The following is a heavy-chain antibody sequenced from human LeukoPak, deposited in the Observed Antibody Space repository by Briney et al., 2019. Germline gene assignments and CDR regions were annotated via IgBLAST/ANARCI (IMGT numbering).Heavy chain of an antibody. V-gene: IGHV3-53*01. CDR3: AREGWFDP. J-gene: IGHJ5*02. CDR1: GFTVSSNY. Sequence: PGGSLRLSCAASGFTVSSNYMSWVRQAPGKGLEWVSVIYNTGSTYYTDSVKGRFTISRDNSKNTLYLQMNSLRAEDTAMYYCAREGWFDPWGQGTLVTVSS. CDR2: IYNTGST.